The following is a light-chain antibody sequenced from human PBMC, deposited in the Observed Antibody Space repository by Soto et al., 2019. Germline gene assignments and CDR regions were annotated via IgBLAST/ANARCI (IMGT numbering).Light chain of an antibody. CDR2: WAS. V-gene: IGKV4-1*01. J-gene: IGKJ1*01. CDR3: QQYYDSPWT. Sequence: DIVMTQSPYSLAVSLGERATINCKSSQSVLYSSNNKNYLAWYQQRPGQPPKLLIYWASTRESGVPDRFSGSGSGTDFTLTISSLQAEDVAVYYCQQYYDSPWTFGQGTKVDI. CDR1: QSVLYSSNNKNY.